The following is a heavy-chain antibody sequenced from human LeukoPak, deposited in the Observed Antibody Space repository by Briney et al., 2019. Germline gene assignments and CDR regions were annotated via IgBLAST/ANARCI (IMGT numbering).Heavy chain of an antibody. CDR3: ARIYYDFWSGYQQDAFDI. CDR2: IYPGDSDT. V-gene: IGHV5-51*01. CDR1: GYSFTSYW. D-gene: IGHD3-3*01. J-gene: IGHJ3*02. Sequence: KCGESLKISCKGSGYSFTSYWIGWVRPMPGKGLEWMGIIYPGDSDTRYSPSFQGQVTFSADKSISTAYLQWSSLKASDTAMYYCARIYYDFWSGYQQDAFDIWGQGTMVTVSS.